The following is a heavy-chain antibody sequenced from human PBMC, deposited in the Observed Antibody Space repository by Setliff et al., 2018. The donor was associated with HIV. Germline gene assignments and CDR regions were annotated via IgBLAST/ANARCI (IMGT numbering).Heavy chain of an antibody. CDR3: ARDETWGSLYYGLDV. D-gene: IGHD7-27*01. Sequence: ASVKVSCKASGYSFTSYDINWVRQATGQGLEWMGWMNPNSGDTDYAQKFQGRVTMTRNTSIGAAYMELSSLRSEDTAVYYCARDETWGSLYYGLDVWGQGTLVTVSS. J-gene: IGHJ6*02. CDR2: MNPNSGDT. CDR1: GYSFTSYD. V-gene: IGHV1-8*01.